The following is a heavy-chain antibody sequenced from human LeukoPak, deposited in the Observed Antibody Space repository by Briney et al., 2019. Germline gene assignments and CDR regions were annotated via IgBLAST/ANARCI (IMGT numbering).Heavy chain of an antibody. J-gene: IGHJ4*02. Sequence: PGGSLRLSCVVSGFTLSSRWMMWVRQAPGKGLEWMTNINRDGSEKNYVDSVKGRFTITRDNAENSLYLQMNSLKVEDTAIYYCATYDSWSGYNIAYWGQGTLVIVSS. CDR1: GFTLSSRW. V-gene: IGHV3-7*03. CDR2: INRDGSEK. CDR3: ATYDSWSGYNIAY. D-gene: IGHD3-3*01.